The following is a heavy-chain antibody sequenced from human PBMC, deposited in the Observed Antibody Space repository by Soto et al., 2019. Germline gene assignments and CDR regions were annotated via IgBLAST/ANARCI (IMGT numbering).Heavy chain of an antibody. CDR2: ISPIFGTP. D-gene: IGHD1-26*01. J-gene: IGHJ4*02. CDR1: GGTFSSYT. V-gene: IGHV1-69*01. Sequence: QVQLVQSGAEVKKPGSSVTVSCKASGGTFSSYTISWVRQAPGQGLEWMAGISPIFGTPIYAQKFQDRVTITADDSTMTSYMEMNRLTAEDTAVYYCAGVVVGSRLSLDYWGQGSLVTISS. CDR3: AGVVVGSRLSLDY.